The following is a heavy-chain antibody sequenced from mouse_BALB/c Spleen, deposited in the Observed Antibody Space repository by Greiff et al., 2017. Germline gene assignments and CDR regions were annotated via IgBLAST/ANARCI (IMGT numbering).Heavy chain of an antibody. CDR3: ARTLAY. V-gene: IGHV5-17*02. J-gene: IGHJ3*01. Sequence: EVQGVESGGGLVQPGGSRKLSCAASGFTFSSFGMHWVRQAPEKGLEWVAYISSGSSTIYYADTVKGRFTITRDNPKNTLFLQMTSLRSEDTAMYYCARTLAYWGQGTLVTVSA. CDR1: GFTFSSFG. CDR2: ISSGSSTI.